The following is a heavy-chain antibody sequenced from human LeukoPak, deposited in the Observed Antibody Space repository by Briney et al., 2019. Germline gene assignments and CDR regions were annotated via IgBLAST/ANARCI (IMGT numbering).Heavy chain of an antibody. J-gene: IGHJ4*02. Sequence: GGSLRLSCAASGFTFSSYAMSLVRQAPRKGLEWVSASSGSGGSTYYADSVKGRFTISRDNSRNTLYLQMNSLRAEDTAVYYCAKDHVRGIAGAGTSDYWAQGPLVTVSS. CDR2: SSGSGGST. D-gene: IGHD6-19*01. V-gene: IGHV3-23*01. CDR3: AKDHVRGIAGAGTSDY. CDR1: GFTFSSYA.